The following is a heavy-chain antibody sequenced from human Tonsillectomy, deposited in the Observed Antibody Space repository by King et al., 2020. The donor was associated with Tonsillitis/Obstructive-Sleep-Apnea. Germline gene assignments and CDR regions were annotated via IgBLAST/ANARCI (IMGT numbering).Heavy chain of an antibody. D-gene: IGHD3-10*01. J-gene: IGHJ2*01. V-gene: IGHV3-53*01. Sequence: QLVQSGGGLIQPEGSLRLSCAASGFTVSSNYMSWVRQAPGKGLEWVSVIYSGGSTYYADSVKGRFTISRDNSKNTLYLQMNSLRAEDTAVYYCARRLGGAGWYFDLWGRGTLVTVSS. CDR3: ARRLGGAGWYFDL. CDR2: IYSGGST. CDR1: GFTVSSNY.